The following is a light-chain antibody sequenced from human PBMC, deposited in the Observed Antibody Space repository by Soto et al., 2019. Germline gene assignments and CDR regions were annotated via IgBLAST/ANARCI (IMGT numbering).Light chain of an antibody. CDR2: DAS. V-gene: IGKV1-33*01. CDR1: RDISVY. CDR3: RQYDNLPPYT. Sequence: DIQMTQSPSSLSASVGDRVTITCQASRDISVYLNWYQQKPGKPPNLLVYDASNLQTGVPSRFSGSGSGTHFTFTISSLQPEDIATYYCRQYDNLPPYTFGQGTKLEIK. J-gene: IGKJ2*01.